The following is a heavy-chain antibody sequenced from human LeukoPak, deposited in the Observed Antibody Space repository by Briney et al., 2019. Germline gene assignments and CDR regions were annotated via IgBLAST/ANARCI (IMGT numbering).Heavy chain of an antibody. V-gene: IGHV3-23*01. CDR1: GFTFSSYA. CDR2: ISGSGGST. CDR3: AKDPVYGYGLYHFDY. J-gene: IGHJ4*02. Sequence: PGGSLRLSCAASGFTFSSYAMSWVRQAPGKGLEWVSAISGSGGSTYYADSVKGRFTISRDNSKNTLYLQMNSLRAEDTAVYYCAKDPVYGYGLYHFDYWGQGTLVTVSS. D-gene: IGHD5-18*01.